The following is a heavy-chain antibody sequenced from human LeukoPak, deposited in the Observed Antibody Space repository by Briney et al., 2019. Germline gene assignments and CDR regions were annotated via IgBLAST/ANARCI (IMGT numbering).Heavy chain of an antibody. J-gene: IGHJ5*02. Sequence: GGSLRLSCSASGFPFSTNSMHWVRQAPGKGLEFVSALTSNGGSTYYADSVEGKFTISRDNSKNTLYLQMSSLRAEDTAVYYCVTVGMTSIWSYLRFDPRGQGTLVSVSS. CDR2: LTSNGGST. CDR1: GFPFSTNS. CDR3: VTVGMTSIWSYLRFDP. V-gene: IGHV3-64D*08. D-gene: IGHD1-26*01.